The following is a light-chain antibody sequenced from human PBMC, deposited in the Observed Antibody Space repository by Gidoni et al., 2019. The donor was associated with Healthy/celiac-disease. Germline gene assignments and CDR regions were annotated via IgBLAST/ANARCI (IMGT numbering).Light chain of an antibody. V-gene: IGKV2-28*01. Sequence: DIVMTQFPLSLPVTPAEQASIPCRSSQSLLHSNGYNYLDWYLQKPGQSPQLLIYLGSNRASGVPDRFSGSGSGTDFTLKISKVEAEDVGVYYCMQALQTPRTFXPXTKVDIK. CDR1: QSLLHSNGYNY. J-gene: IGKJ3*01. CDR3: MQALQTPRT. CDR2: LGS.